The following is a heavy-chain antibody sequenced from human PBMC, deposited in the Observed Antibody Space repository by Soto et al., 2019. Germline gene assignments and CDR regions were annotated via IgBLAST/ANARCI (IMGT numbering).Heavy chain of an antibody. D-gene: IGHD2-2*01. Sequence: EVQLVESGGGLVQPGGPLSLPCAAPGFTFSTYSINWVPQPPGKGLEWVSYISSGSSTIYYADSVKGRFTISRDNAKNSLYLQMDSLRAEDTAVYYATRSAYMDVWGTGTTVTVSS. V-gene: IGHV3-48*01. CDR1: GFTFSTYS. J-gene: IGHJ6*03. CDR2: ISSGSSTI. CDR3: TRSAYMDV.